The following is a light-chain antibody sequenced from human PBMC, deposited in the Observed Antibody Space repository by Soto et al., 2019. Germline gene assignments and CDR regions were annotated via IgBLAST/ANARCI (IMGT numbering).Light chain of an antibody. V-gene: IGKV3-20*01. Sequence: EIMLTQSPGTLSLSPGERATLSCRASQSVRSSFLAWYQQKPGQAPRLLMHGASNRATGIPDRFSGSGSGTDCTLTISRLEPEDFAVYFCQQYGASLYTFGQGTKLEIK. CDR3: QQYGASLYT. J-gene: IGKJ2*01. CDR1: QSVRSSF. CDR2: GAS.